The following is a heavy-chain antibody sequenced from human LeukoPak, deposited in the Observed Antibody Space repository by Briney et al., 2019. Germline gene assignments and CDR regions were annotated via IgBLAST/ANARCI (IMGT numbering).Heavy chain of an antibody. CDR3: AKGKQPISAFDY. J-gene: IGHJ4*02. CDR1: GFSFSSYD. D-gene: IGHD3-3*01. CDR2: IRYDGSNK. Sequence: GGSLRLSCAASGFSFSSYDMHWVRQASGRGLEWVAFIRYDGSNKYYADSVKGRFTISRDNSKNTLYLQMNSLRAEDTAVYYCAKGKQPISAFDYWGQGTLVTVSS. V-gene: IGHV3-30*02.